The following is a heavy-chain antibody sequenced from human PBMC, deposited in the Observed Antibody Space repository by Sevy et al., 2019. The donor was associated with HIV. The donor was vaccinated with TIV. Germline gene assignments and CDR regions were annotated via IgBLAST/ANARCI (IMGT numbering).Heavy chain of an antibody. Sequence: SETLSLTCNVSGDSISSYFWSWFRQPPGKGLEWIGYIYYSGRSEYNPSLRIRVTISIDTSKKYLSMKLTSVTAADTAVYYCARDSAVVPRALVYWGQGTLVTVSS. CDR2: IYYSGRS. J-gene: IGHJ4*02. D-gene: IGHD2-15*01. V-gene: IGHV4-59*01. CDR3: ARDSAVVPRALVY. CDR1: GDSISSYF.